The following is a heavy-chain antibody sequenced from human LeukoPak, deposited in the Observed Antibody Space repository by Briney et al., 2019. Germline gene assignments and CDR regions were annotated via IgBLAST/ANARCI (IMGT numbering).Heavy chain of an antibody. D-gene: IGHD3-9*01. J-gene: IGHJ4*02. CDR1: GFTFSRYW. Sequence: GGSLRLSCAASGFTFSRYWMHWVRQAPGKGLVWVSRIRSDGTNRDYADSVKGRFTISRDNAKNTVYLQMNSLRDEDTAVYYCEGRATGLSEYSGEGSLVTVSS. CDR3: EGRATGLSEY. V-gene: IGHV3-74*01. CDR2: IRSDGTNR.